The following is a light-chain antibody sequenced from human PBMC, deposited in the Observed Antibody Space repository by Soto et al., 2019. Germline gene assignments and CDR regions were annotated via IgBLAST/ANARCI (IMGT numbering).Light chain of an antibody. J-gene: IGLJ3*02. CDR3: QSYDSSLRSSV. Sequence: QSVLTQPPSVSGAPGQKVTISCTGSSSNIGAGYDVHWYQQLPGTAPKLLIYGNSNRPSEVPDRFSGSKSGTSASLAITGLQAEDEADYYCQSYDSSLRSSVFGGGTKLTVL. V-gene: IGLV1-40*01. CDR1: SSNIGAGYD. CDR2: GNS.